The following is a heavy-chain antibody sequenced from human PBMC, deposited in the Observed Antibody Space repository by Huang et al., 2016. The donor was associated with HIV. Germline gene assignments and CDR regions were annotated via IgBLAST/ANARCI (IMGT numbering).Heavy chain of an antibody. V-gene: IGHV3-48*01. CDR3: AGDFQSSWYSLYFDY. CDR2: ISSRSRTR. Sequence: EVQLVEPGGGLVQPGGSLSLSCAASGFTFSSYSMNWVRQAPGKGLEWVSYISSRSRTRYYADSVKGRLAISGVDAKNSLYLQMNSLRAEETAVYYCAGDFQSSWYSLYFDYWGQGTLVTVSS. D-gene: IGHD6-13*01. J-gene: IGHJ4*02. CDR1: GFTFSSYS.